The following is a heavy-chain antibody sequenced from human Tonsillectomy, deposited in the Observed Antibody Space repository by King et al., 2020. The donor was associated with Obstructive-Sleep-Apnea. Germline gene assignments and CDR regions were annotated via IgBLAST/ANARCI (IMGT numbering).Heavy chain of an antibody. Sequence: RQATGKWIEWMRWNSAYNGNTYYAQKLKGRVTMTIDKTTRTAYMELRSLRSDGTAVYYCGRDVEYVSSGYYGGVDYWGQGTLVTVSS. V-gene: IGHV1-18*01. J-gene: IGHJ4*02. D-gene: IGHD3-22*01. CDR3: GRDVEYVSSGYYGGVDY. CDR2: NSAYNGNT.